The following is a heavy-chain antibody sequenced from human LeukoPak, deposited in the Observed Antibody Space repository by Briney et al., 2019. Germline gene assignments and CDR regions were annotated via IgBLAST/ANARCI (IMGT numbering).Heavy chain of an antibody. V-gene: IGHV4-34*01. J-gene: IGHJ3*01. CDR2: INHSGST. D-gene: IGHD3-22*01. CDR3: ARWFYDSSGYYYGDAFDV. CDR1: GGSFSGYY. Sequence: PSETLSLTCAVYGGSFSGYYWSWIRQPPGKGLEWIGEINHSGSTNYNPSLKSRVTVSVDTSKNQFSLKLSSVTAADTAVYYCARWFYDSSGYYYGDAFDVWGQGTTVTVSS.